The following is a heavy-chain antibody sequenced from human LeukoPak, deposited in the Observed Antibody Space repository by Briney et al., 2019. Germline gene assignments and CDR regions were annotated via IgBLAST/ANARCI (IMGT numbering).Heavy chain of an antibody. CDR1: GFTFSSYS. CDR3: ARGVDYDYVWGSYRYTGIGY. V-gene: IGHV3-21*01. CDR2: ISSSSSYI. D-gene: IGHD3-16*02. J-gene: IGHJ4*02. Sequence: GGSLRLSCAASGFTFSSYSMNWVRQAPGKGLEWVSSISSSSSYIYYADSVKGRFTISRDNAKNSPYLQMNSLRAEDTAVYYCARGVDYDYVWGSYRYTGIGYWGQGTLVTVSS.